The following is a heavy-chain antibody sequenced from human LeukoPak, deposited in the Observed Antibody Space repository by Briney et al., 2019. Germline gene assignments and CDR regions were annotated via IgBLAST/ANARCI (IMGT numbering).Heavy chain of an antibody. CDR3: AKDQAPGYVGDAIDY. V-gene: IGHV3-23*01. Sequence: GGSLRLSCAASGFTFRSYAMLGVRQAPGKGREGVSAISGSGCSTYYADSVKGRFTIPRDNSKNTLYLQMNSLRAQDTAVYYCAKDQAPGYVGDAIDYWGQGTLVTVSS. D-gene: IGHD3-16*01. CDR1: GFTFRSYA. CDR2: ISGSGCST. J-gene: IGHJ4*02.